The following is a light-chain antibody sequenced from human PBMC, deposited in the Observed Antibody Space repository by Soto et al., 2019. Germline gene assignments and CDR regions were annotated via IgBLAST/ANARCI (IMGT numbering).Light chain of an antibody. CDR3: QHYNSYSDA. V-gene: IGKV1-5*03. CDR2: KAS. CDR1: QTISSW. J-gene: IGKJ1*01. Sequence: DIQMPQPPSTLSGFVGDRVTITCRASQTISSWLAWYQQKPGKAHKLLIYKASTFKSGVPSRFSGSGSGTDFTLTISSLQPDDFATYYCQHYNSYSDAFGQGTKVELK.